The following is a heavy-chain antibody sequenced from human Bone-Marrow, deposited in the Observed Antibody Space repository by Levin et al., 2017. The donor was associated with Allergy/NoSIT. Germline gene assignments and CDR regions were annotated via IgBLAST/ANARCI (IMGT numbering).Heavy chain of an antibody. CDR1: GFTFSSYA. D-gene: IGHD3-9*01. J-gene: IGHJ4*02. V-gene: IGHV3-23*01. CDR3: ARISLDTDNFDY. Sequence: LSLTCAASGFTFSSYAMGWVRQAPGKGLEWVSSIDYSGGSSFYAESVKGRFTISRDNPKKTLYLQMNSLRVDDTAVYHCARISLDTDNFDYWGQGTLVTVSS. CDR2: IDYSGGSS.